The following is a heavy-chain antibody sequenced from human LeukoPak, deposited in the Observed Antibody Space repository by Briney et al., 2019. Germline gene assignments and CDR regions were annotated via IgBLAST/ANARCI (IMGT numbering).Heavy chain of an antibody. Sequence: PSQTLSLTCTVSGGSISSGGYYWSWIRQPPGKGLEWIGYIYHSGSTYYNPSLKSRVTISVDTSKNQFSLKLSSVTAADTAVYYCARDRPYYYGPGSFEFDYWGQGTLVTVSS. V-gene: IGHV4-30-2*01. D-gene: IGHD3-10*01. J-gene: IGHJ4*02. CDR1: GGSISSGGYY. CDR3: ARDRPYYYGPGSFEFDY. CDR2: IYHSGST.